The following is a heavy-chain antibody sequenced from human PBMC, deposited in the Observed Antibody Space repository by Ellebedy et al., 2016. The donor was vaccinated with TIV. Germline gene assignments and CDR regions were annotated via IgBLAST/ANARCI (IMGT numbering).Heavy chain of an antibody. J-gene: IGHJ6*02. V-gene: IGHV1-69*13. Sequence: SVKVSCXASGYTFTSYAMHWVRQAPGQRLEWMGGIIPIFGTANYAQKFQGRVTITADESTSTAYMELSSLRSEDTAVYYCARGPNYGDHSDRPSNMDVWGQGTTVTVSS. D-gene: IGHD4-23*01. CDR3: ARGPNYGDHSDRPSNMDV. CDR2: IIPIFGTA. CDR1: GYTFTSYA.